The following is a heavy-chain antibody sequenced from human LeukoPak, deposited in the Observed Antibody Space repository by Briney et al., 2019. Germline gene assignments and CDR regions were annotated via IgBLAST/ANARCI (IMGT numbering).Heavy chain of an antibody. V-gene: IGHV3-23*01. CDR1: GFTFGSFA. J-gene: IGHJ4*02. CDR2: IFGSGGSP. D-gene: IGHD5-18*01. CDR3: GKTTAGYSSGQKSAWPVDY. Sequence: PGGSLRLSCEASGFTFGSFAMYWVRQAPGKGLEWIAGIFGSGGSPHYADSVKGRFTISRDNSKNTVYLQINSLRAEDTAVYYCGKTTAGYSSGQKSAWPVDYWGQGTLVTVSS.